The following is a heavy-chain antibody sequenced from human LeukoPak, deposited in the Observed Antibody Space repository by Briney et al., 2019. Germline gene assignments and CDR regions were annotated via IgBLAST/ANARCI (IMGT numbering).Heavy chain of an antibody. CDR1: GGTFSSYA. D-gene: IGHD2-2*01. Sequence: PRASVKVSCKASGGTFSSYAISWVRQAPGQGLEWMGGIIPIFGTANYAQKFQGRVTITADESTSTAYMELSSLRSEDTAVYYCAKWGGYCSSTSCMSGAFDIWGQGTMVTVSS. CDR2: IIPIFGTA. CDR3: AKWGGYCSSTSCMSGAFDI. V-gene: IGHV1-69*01. J-gene: IGHJ3*02.